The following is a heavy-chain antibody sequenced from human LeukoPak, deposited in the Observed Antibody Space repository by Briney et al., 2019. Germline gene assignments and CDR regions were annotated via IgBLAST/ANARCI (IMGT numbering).Heavy chain of an antibody. CDR1: GGSISSGGYY. CDR2: VYHSGST. D-gene: IGHD2-15*01. Sequence: SQTLSLTCTVSGGSISSGGYYWSWIRQHPGKGLERIGYVYHSGSTYYNPSLKSRVTISVDTSKDQLSLMLSSVTAADTAVYYCARDKRRYCSAGSCYYYYGMDVWGQGTTVTVSS. J-gene: IGHJ6*02. V-gene: IGHV4-31*03. CDR3: ARDKRRYCSAGSCYYYYGMDV.